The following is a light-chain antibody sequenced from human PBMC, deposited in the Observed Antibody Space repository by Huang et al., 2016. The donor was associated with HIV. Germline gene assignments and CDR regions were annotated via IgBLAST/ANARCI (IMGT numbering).Light chain of an antibody. CDR2: GAS. CDR1: QSVSSN. CDR3: HQYTKWPSWT. J-gene: IGKJ1*01. Sequence: EIVMTQSPGPLTVSPGERATLSCRASQSVSSNLAWYQQKPGQTPRLLIYGASTRATGIPARFSGSWSGTEFTLTISSLQSEDFGVYYCHQYTKWPSWTFDQGTKVEIK. V-gene: IGKV3-15*01.